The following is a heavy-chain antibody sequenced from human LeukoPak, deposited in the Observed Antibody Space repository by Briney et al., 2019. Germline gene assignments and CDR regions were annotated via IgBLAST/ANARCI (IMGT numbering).Heavy chain of an antibody. V-gene: IGHV4-30-2*01. Sequence: SETLSLTCAVSGGSLSSGGYSWSWIRQPPGTGLEWIGYIYDSGSTYYNPSLKSRVTISVDRSKNQFSLKLSSVTAADTAVYYCARELQYDAFDIWGQGTMVTVSS. CDR3: ARELQYDAFDI. CDR1: GGSLSSGGYS. CDR2: IYDSGST. J-gene: IGHJ3*02. D-gene: IGHD4-11*01.